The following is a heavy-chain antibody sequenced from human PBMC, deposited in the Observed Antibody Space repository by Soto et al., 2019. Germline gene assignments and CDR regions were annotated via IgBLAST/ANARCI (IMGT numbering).Heavy chain of an antibody. CDR2: ISSNGGST. CDR3: VKGSFSSTAGNWFDP. D-gene: IGHD6-13*01. Sequence: GGSLRLSCSASGFIFSTYAMHWVRQAPGKGLEYVSAISSNGGSTYYADSVKGRFTISRDNSKNTLYLQMSSLRADDTAVYYCVKGSFSSTAGNWFDPWGQGTLVTVSS. J-gene: IGHJ5*02. V-gene: IGHV3-64D*08. CDR1: GFIFSTYA.